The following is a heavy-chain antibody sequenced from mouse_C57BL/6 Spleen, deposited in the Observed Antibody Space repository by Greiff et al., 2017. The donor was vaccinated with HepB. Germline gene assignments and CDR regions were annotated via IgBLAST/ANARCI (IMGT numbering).Heavy chain of an antibody. CDR2: ISSGSSTI. V-gene: IGHV5-17*01. J-gene: IGHJ4*01. D-gene: IGHD1-1*01. CDR3: ARPLLLTAMDY. CDR1: GFTFSDYG. Sequence: EVKVEESGGGLVKPGVSLKLSCAASGFTFSDYGMHWVRQAPEKGLEWVAYISSGSSTIYYADTVKGRFTISRDNAKNTLFLQMTSLRSEDTAMYYCARPLLLTAMDYWGQGTSVTVSS.